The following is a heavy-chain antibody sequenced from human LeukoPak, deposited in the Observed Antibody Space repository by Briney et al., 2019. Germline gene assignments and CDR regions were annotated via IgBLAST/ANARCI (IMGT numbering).Heavy chain of an antibody. J-gene: IGHJ4*02. CDR3: AREAWEYYDSGGYPTKHFDY. V-gene: IGHV1-69*13. D-gene: IGHD3-22*01. CDR1: GYTFTIFH. Sequence: ASLKVSCKASGYTFTIFHIHWVRQAPGQGLEWMGGIIPIFGTANYAQKFQGRVTITADESTSTAYMELSSLRSEDTAVYYCAREAWEYYDSGGYPTKHFDYWGQGTLVTVSS. CDR2: IIPIFGTA.